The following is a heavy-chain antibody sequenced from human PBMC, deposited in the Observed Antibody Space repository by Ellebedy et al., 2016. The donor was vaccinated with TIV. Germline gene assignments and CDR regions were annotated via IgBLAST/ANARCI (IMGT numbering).Heavy chain of an antibody. J-gene: IGHJ4*02. Sequence: SETLSLTXTVSGGSISSGDSYWSWIRQPPGKGLEWIGYIYYSGSTNYNPSLKSRVTISVDTSKNQFSLRLSSVTAADTAVYYCASLPVTTPHDYWGQGTLVTVSS. CDR3: ASLPVTTPHDY. CDR1: GGSISSGDSY. CDR2: IYYSGST. D-gene: IGHD4-17*01. V-gene: IGHV4-61*08.